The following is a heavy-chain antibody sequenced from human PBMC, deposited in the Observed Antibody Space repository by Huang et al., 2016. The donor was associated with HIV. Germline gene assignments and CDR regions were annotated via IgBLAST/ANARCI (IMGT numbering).Heavy chain of an antibody. D-gene: IGHD3-16*01. V-gene: IGHV1-69*01. J-gene: IGHJ4*02. CDR3: AMSLRYQYDSRSYWGRYFDY. CDR2: IIPLFRAP. Sequence: QVQLEQSGPAVRKPGSSVKVSCQASGGSFSDQIISWVRQAPGQRFEWMGGIIPLFRAPAYAQEFKGRVTMTADESTDTIYMELNSLTSEDTAVYYCAMSLRYQYDSRSYWGRYFDYWGQGTLVTVSS. CDR1: GGSFSDQI.